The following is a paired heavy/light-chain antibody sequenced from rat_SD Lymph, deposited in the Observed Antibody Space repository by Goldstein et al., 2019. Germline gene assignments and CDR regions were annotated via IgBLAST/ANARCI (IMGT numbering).Light chain of an antibody. V-gene: IGKV6S10*01. Sequence: DIVMTQSPTSMSISVGDRVTMNCKASQNVGSNVDWYQQKTGQSPKLLFYRTSNRYTGVPDRFTGSGSGTDFTFTISNMQVEDLAVYYCMQSNSYPLTFGSGTKLEIK. CDR1: QNVGSN. J-gene: IGKJ5*01. CDR3: MQSNSYPLT. CDR2: RTS.
Heavy chain of an antibody. CDR1: GFSLTTYN. V-gene: IGHV2-64*01. D-gene: IGHD5-1*01. CDR2: MWNGGGT. J-gene: IGHJ2*01. Sequence: QEQLKETGPDLVQLTQTLSITCTVSGFSLTTYNVHWVRQPPGKGLEWMGAMWNGGGTDYNSAFKSRLSISRDTSKSQVFLKMNSLQTDDTAKYFCARHNWDFDYWGQGVMVTVSS. CDR3: ARHNWDFDY.